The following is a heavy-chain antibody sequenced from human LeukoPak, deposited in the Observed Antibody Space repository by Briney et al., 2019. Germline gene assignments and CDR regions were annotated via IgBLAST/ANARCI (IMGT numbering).Heavy chain of an antibody. CDR3: ARVQKRAAAMNYYFDY. V-gene: IGHV1-46*01. CDR2: INPSGGST. D-gene: IGHD6-13*01. J-gene: IGHJ4*02. Sequence: GASVKVSCKASGYTFTSYYMHWVRQAPGQGLEWIGIINPSGGSTSYAQKFQGRVTMTRDTSTSTVYMELGSLRSEDTAVYYCARVQKRAAAMNYYFDYWGQGTLVTVSS. CDR1: GYTFTSYY.